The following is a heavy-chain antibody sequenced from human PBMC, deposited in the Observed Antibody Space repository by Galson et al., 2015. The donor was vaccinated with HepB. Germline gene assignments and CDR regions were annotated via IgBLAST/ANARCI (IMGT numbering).Heavy chain of an antibody. CDR1: GGALSSYL. V-gene: IGHV4-59*12. CDR3: ARERVGGDFDH. D-gene: IGHD2-2*01. J-gene: IGHJ4*02. Sequence: LSLTCTVSGGALSSYLWTWIGQPPGKGLEWVGYINSRGSTDYNPSLKSRVSISVDTSKKQFSLRLSSVTAADTAVYYCARERVGGDFDHWGQGTPVTVSS. CDR2: INSRGST.